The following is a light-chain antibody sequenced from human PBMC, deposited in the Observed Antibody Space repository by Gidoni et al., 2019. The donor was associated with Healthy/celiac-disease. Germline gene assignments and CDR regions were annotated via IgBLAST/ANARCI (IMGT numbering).Light chain of an antibody. CDR3: QQRSNWPWT. CDR2: DAS. CDR1: QSVSSY. V-gene: IGKV3-11*01. Sequence: EFVLTQSPATLSLSPGERATLSCRASQSVSSYLAWYQQKPGQAPRLLIYDASNRATGIPARFSGSGSGTDFTLTISSLEPEDFAVYYCQQRSNWPWTFGPGTKVDIK. J-gene: IGKJ3*01.